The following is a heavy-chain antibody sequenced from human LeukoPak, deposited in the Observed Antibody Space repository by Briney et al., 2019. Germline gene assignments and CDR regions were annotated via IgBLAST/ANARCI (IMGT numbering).Heavy chain of an antibody. CDR2: IRYDGSNK. V-gene: IGHV3-30*02. CDR3: AKDLAYCDAGDCY. J-gene: IGHJ4*02. Sequence: GGSLRLSCAAAGFTFCNYGMHWVRQAPGKGLEWVAFIRYDGSNKYYADSVKGRFTISRDNAKNTLYLQMNSLRPEDTAVYYCAKDLAYCDAGDCYWGQGTLVTVSS. CDR1: GFTFCNYG. D-gene: IGHD2-21*02.